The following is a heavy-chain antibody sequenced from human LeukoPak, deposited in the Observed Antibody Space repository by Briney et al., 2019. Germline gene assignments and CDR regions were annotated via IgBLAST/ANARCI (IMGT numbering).Heavy chain of an antibody. CDR3: ARDPRDGGNSYNWFDP. D-gene: IGHD4-23*01. V-gene: IGHV4-39*07. Sequence: WFRQAPGKGLEWIGSIYYSGSTYYNPSLKSRVTISIDTSKNQFSLKLSSVTAADTAVYYCARDPRDGGNSYNWFDPWGQGTLVTVSS. J-gene: IGHJ5*02. CDR2: IYYSGST.